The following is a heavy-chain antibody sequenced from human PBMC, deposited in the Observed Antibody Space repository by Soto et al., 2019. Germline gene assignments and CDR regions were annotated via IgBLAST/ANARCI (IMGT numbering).Heavy chain of an antibody. CDR1: GFTFSSYA. CDR3: ARTRLRVITFDY. CDR2: ISGSGGST. J-gene: IGHJ4*02. Sequence: EVQLLESGGGLVQPGGSLRLSCAASGFTFSSYAMSWVRQAPGKGLEWVSAISGSGGSTYYADSVKGRFTISRDNSKNTLYLQMNSLRAEDTAVYYCARTRLRVITFDYWGQGALVTFSS. V-gene: IGHV3-23*01. D-gene: IGHD3-22*01.